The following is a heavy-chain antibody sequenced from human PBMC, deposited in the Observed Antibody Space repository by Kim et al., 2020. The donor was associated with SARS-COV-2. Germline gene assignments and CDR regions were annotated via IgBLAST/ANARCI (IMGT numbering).Heavy chain of an antibody. CDR1: GGSISNAAFY. CDR2: IYYTGKT. Sequence: SETLSLTCTVSGGSISNAAFYWGWVRQPPGEGLEWIASIYYTGKTYYNPSLQSRVTIFVDTSRNMFSLQLTSVTAADTAIYYCARIHPSGSASGGDYWGQGTLVTVSS. D-gene: IGHD2-8*02. V-gene: IGHV4-39*01. J-gene: IGHJ4*02. CDR3: ARIHPSGSASGGDY.